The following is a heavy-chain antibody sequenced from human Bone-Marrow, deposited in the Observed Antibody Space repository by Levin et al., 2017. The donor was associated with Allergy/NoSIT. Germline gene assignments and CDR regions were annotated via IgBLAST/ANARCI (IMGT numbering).Heavy chain of an antibody. V-gene: IGHV3-30*03. CDR3: VTPVGSSPMDFPLKS. CDR2: ISDNGSDK. D-gene: IGHD6-6*01. Sequence: PGGSLRLSCAASGFTFSSYGMHWVRQAPGKGLEWVGVISDNGSDKRHTDSVGGRFPISRDNSKNTLFLQLNRRSADDTAMFYCVTPVGSSPMDFPLKSWGPGTLVTVSS. CDR1: GFTFSSYG. J-gene: IGHJ4*02.